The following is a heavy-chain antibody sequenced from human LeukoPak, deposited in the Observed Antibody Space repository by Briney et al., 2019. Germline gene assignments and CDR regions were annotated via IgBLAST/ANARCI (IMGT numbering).Heavy chain of an antibody. Sequence: GGSLRLSCAASGFTFSSFEMKWVRQAPGKGLEWVSYISSGGSTIYYADSVKGRFTISRDNAKNSLYLQMNSLRAEDTAVYYCAKEAKLPSITMIRGVRVSYYMNVWGKGTTVTISS. V-gene: IGHV3-48*03. CDR1: GFTFSSFE. J-gene: IGHJ6*03. D-gene: IGHD3-10*01. CDR3: AKEAKLPSITMIRGVRVSYYMNV. CDR2: ISSGGSTI.